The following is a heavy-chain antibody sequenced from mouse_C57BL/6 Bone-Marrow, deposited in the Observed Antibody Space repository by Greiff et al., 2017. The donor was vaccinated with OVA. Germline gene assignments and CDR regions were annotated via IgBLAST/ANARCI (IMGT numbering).Heavy chain of an antibody. CDR1: GYTFTDHY. Sequence: QVQLQQSGAEVVRPGASVKLSCKASGYTFTDHYINWVKQRPGQGLEWIARIYPGSGYTYYNEKFKGKATLTAEKSSNTAYMQLSSLTSEDSAVYCCARDDGYFFEYWGQGTTLTVSS. CDR3: ARDDGYFFEY. V-gene: IGHV1-76*01. CDR2: IYPGSGYT. D-gene: IGHD2-3*01. J-gene: IGHJ2*01.